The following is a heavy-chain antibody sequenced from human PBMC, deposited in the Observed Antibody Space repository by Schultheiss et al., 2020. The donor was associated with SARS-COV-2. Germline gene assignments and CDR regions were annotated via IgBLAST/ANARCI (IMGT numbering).Heavy chain of an antibody. CDR3: ARDLPSDMEV. Sequence: GGSLRLSCAASGFTFDDYAMHWVRQAPGKGLEWVSGISWNSGSIGYADSVKGRFTISRDNAKNSLYLQMNSLRAEDTALYYCARDLPSDMEVWGQGTTVTVSS. J-gene: IGHJ6*02. CDR2: ISWNSGSI. V-gene: IGHV3-9*01. CDR1: GFTFDDYA.